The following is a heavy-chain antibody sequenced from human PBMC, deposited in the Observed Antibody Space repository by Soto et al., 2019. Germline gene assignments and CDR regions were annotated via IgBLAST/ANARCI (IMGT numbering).Heavy chain of an antibody. CDR1: GFTFSSYS. CDR2: ISSSSSYI. Sequence: GGSLRLSCAASGFTFSSYSMNWVRQAPGKGLEWVSSISSSSSYIYYADSVKGRFTISRDNAKNSLYLQMNSLRAEDTAVYYCARERDLELYGMAVWGQGTTVTVSS. D-gene: IGHD1-7*01. V-gene: IGHV3-21*01. J-gene: IGHJ6*02. CDR3: ARERDLELYGMAV.